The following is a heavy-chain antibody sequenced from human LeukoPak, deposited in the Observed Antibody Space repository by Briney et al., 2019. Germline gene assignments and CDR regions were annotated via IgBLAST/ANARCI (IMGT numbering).Heavy chain of an antibody. J-gene: IGHJ4*02. CDR3: AKDSVAGATHYFDH. CDR1: GFTFSRYA. Sequence: PGGSLRLSCAASGFTFSRYALVWVRQAPGKGLEWVSASWSGGKTLYADAVKGRFTISRDNSKNTLYLQMNSLRAEDTAVYYCAKDSVAGATHYFDHWGQGTLVAVSS. V-gene: IGHV3-23*01. D-gene: IGHD1-26*01. CDR2: SWSGGKT.